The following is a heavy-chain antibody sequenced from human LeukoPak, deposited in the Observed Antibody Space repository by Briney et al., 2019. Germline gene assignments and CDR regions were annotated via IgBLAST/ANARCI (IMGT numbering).Heavy chain of an antibody. CDR1: GYTLTELS. V-gene: IGHV1-24*01. CDR2: FDPEDGET. D-gene: IGHD3-9*01. J-gene: IGHJ5*02. CDR3: ATAYYDILTGYYRGDWFDP. Sequence: GTSVKVSCKVSGYTLTELSMHWVRQAPGKGLEWMGGFDPEDGETIYAQKFQGRVTMTEETSTDTAYMELSSLRSEDTAVYYCATAYYDILTGYYRGDWFDPWGQGTPVTVSS.